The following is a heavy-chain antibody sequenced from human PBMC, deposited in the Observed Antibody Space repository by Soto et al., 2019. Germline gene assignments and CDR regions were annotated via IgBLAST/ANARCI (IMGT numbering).Heavy chain of an antibody. Sequence: PGGSLRLSCAASRFACSSYVSHWVRQAPGKGLEWVAVIWSDGSNKYYADSVKGRFTISRDNSKNRLYLQMNSLRIEDTAVYNCARGRYGMDVWGRGTTVTVSS. CDR2: IWSDGSNK. CDR1: RFACSSYV. J-gene: IGHJ6*02. V-gene: IGHV3-33*01. CDR3: ARGRYGMDV.